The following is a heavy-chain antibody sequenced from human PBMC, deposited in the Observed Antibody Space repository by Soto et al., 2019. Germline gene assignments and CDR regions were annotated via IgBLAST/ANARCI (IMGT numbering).Heavy chain of an antibody. J-gene: IGHJ1*01. CDR2: IYWDDDK. D-gene: IGHD1-26*01. Sequence: QITLKESGPTLVKPTQTLTLTCTFSGFSLSTSGVGVGWIRQPPGKALEWLALIYWDDDKRYSPSLKSRLTITKDTSKNQVVLTMTNMDPVETATYYCAHSPTPVIVGVGYFQHWGQGTLVTVSS. CDR1: GFSLSTSGVG. CDR3: AHSPTPVIVGVGYFQH. V-gene: IGHV2-5*02.